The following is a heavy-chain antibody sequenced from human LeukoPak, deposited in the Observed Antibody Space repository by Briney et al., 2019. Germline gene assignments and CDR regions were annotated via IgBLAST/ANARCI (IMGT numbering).Heavy chain of an antibody. CDR1: GGSFSGYY. V-gene: IGHV4-34*01. Sequence: SETLSLTCAVYGGSFSGYYWSWIHQPPGKGLEWVGEINHSGSTNYSPSLKSRVTISVDTSKNQFSLKLSSVTAADTAVYYCARGDIVVVVAAEDYYYYMDVWGKGTTVTVSS. CDR3: ARGDIVVVVAAEDYYYYMDV. CDR2: INHSGST. J-gene: IGHJ6*03. D-gene: IGHD2-15*01.